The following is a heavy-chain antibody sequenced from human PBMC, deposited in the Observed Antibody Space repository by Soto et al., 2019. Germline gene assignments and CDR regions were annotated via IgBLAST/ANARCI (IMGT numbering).Heavy chain of an antibody. V-gene: IGHV3-23*01. D-gene: IGHD1-26*01. J-gene: IGHJ6*02. CDR3: AKVGPSYYYGMDV. CDR1: GVDFSSEV. Sequence: GGSLRLSCAASGVDFSSEVMCWVRQAPGKGLERVSSISGSGRTIYHADSMRGRFAISRDNSKNSLYLQLNDLRVDDTAVYYCAKVGPSYYYGMDVWGQGTTVTVSS. CDR2: ISGSGRTI.